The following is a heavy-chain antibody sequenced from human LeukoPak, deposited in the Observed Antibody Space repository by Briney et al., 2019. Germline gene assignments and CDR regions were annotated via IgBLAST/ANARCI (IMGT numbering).Heavy chain of an antibody. CDR2: TNPNSGNT. CDR3: ARLPKYSRPLDY. Sequence: GASVKVSCKASGYTFSSYDNNWMRHATGQGLERMGWTNPNSGNTAYAQKLQGRVTMYRDTSISTAYMELSSLRSEDTAVYYCARLPKYSRPLDYWGQGTLAIVSS. D-gene: IGHD6-6*01. CDR1: GYTFSSYD. J-gene: IGHJ4*02. V-gene: IGHV1-8*02.